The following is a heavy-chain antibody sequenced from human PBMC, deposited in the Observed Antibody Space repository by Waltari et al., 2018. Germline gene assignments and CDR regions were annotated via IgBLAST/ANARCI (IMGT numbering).Heavy chain of an antibody. J-gene: IGHJ4*02. CDR1: GGSFSGYY. V-gene: IGHV4-34*01. Sequence: QVQLQQWGAGLLKPSETLSLTCAVYGGSFSGYYWSWIRQPPGKGLEWIGEINHSGSTNDNPSLKRRVTISVDTSKHQFSLKLSSVTAADTAVYYCARAIRQKYYFDYWGQGTLVTVSS. CDR3: ARAIRQKYYFDY. CDR2: INHSGST.